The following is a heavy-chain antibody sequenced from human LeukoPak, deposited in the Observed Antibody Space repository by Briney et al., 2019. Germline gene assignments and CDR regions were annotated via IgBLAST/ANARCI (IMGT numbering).Heavy chain of an antibody. Sequence: GRSLRLSCAASGFTFDDYAIHWVRQAPGKGLEWVSGISWNSGSIGYADSVKGRFTISRDNAKNSLYLEMNSLRAEDTALYYCAKGPTGYCSSTSCSGNWFDPWGQGTLVTVSS. CDR2: ISWNSGSI. CDR3: AKGPTGYCSSTSCSGNWFDP. D-gene: IGHD2-2*01. V-gene: IGHV3-9*01. CDR1: GFTFDDYA. J-gene: IGHJ5*02.